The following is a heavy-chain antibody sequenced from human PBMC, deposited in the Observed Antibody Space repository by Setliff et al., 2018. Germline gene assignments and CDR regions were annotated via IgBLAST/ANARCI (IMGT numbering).Heavy chain of an antibody. CDR1: EFSLSDFH. V-gene: IGHV3-73*01. CDR2: VRRNTNSYAT. J-gene: IGHJ6*03. CDR3: ARRGVGMGMDV. D-gene: IGHD2-2*01. Sequence: QAGGSLRLSCVASEFSLSDFHMHWVRQAPGKGLEWVGRVRRNTNSYATAYSASLKGRFTISRDDGKNTAYLQMNSLQSEDTAVYYCARRGVGMGMDVWGKGTTVTVSS.